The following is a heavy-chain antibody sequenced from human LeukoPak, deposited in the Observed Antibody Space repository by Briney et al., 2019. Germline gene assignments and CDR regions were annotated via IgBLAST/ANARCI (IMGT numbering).Heavy chain of an antibody. J-gene: IGHJ6*02. CDR1: GFTFNDHY. Sequence: GGSLRLSCAASGFTFNDHYMDWVRQAPGKGLEWVGRTRNKANSYTTEYAASVKGRFTISRDDSKNSLYLQMNSLKTEDTAVYYCARQYSSGWYSFYGMDVWGQGTTVTVSS. V-gene: IGHV3-72*01. D-gene: IGHD6-19*01. CDR3: ARQYSSGWYSFYGMDV. CDR2: TRNKANSYTT.